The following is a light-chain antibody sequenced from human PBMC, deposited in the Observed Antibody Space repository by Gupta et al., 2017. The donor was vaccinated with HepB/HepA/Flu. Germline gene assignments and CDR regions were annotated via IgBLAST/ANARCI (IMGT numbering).Light chain of an antibody. Sequence: QPVLTQSSSASASLGSSVKLTCTLSSGHSSYIIAWHQQQPGKAPRYLMKLEGSGSYNKGSGVPDRFSGSSSGADRYLTISNLQSEDEADYYCETGDSKVFGGGTKVTVL. CDR3: ETGDSKV. J-gene: IGLJ2*01. CDR2: LEGSGSY. CDR1: SGHSSYI. V-gene: IGLV4-60*03.